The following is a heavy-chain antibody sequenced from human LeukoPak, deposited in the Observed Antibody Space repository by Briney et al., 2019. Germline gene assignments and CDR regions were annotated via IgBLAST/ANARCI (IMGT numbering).Heavy chain of an antibody. CDR2: IYYSGST. V-gene: IGHV4-59*01. CDR1: GGSISSYY. D-gene: IGHD6-6*01. Sequence: SETLSLTGTVPGGSISSYYGSWIRQPPGKGLEWIGYIYYSGSTNYNPSLKSRVTISVDTSKNQFSLKLSSVTAADTAVYYCARGDIAANDAFDIWGQGTMVTVSS. CDR3: ARGDIAANDAFDI. J-gene: IGHJ3*02.